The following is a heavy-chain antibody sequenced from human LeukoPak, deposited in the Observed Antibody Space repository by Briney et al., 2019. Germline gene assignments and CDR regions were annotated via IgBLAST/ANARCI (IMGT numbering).Heavy chain of an antibody. CDR3: AREGAGTTFDY. V-gene: IGHV7-4-1*02. J-gene: IGHJ4*02. CDR2: INTNTGNP. CDR1: GYTFTSYA. Sequence: ASVKVSCKASGYTFTSYAMHWVRQAPGQGLEWMGWINTNTGNPTYAQGFTGRFVYSLDTSVSTAYLQISSLKAEDTAVYYCAREGAGTTFDYWGQGTLVTVSS. D-gene: IGHD1-1*01.